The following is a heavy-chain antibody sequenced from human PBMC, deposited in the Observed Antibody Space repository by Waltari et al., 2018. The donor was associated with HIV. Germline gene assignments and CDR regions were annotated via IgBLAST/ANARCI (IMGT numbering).Heavy chain of an antibody. Sequence: QVQLQESGPGLVKPSQTLSLTCIVTGDSGGDYWTWIRQHPVKGLEWIGYIMNRGSTFYSRALKSRLTISIDSSKGQLSLNLTSVTPADTAVYYCARVGKGAQLLYRNCFESWCQGTLVTVSS. V-gene: IGHV4-31*03. D-gene: IGHD2-2*02. CDR1: GDSGGDY. J-gene: IGHJ5*01. CDR2: IMNRGST. CDR3: ARVGKGAQLLYRNCFES.